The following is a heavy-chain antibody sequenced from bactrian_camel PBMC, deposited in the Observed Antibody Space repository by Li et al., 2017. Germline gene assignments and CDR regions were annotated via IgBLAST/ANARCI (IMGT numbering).Heavy chain of an antibody. CDR3: ATVAGSFSDDYARARAYVY. CDR2: IDNGGGRT. D-gene: IGHD4*01. Sequence: VQLVESGGGSVQAGGSLRLSCAASSSHWDYYCMGWFRRAPGKGLEWVSNIDNGGGRTNSADSVKGRFTISRDNAKNTVYLQMNSLKSEDTALYYCATVAGSFSDDYARARAYVYWGQGTQVTVS. V-gene: IGHV3S36*01. J-gene: IGHJ4*01. CDR1: SSHWDYYC.